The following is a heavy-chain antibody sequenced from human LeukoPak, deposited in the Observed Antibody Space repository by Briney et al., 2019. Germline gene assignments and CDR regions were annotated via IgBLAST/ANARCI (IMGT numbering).Heavy chain of an antibody. CDR2: ISTSGST. CDR1: GASISSGSYY. Sequence: SQTLSLTCTVSGASISSGSYYWTWIRQPAGKELEWIGRISTSGSTTYNPSLNSRVTISVDTSKNQFSLKLSSVTAADTAVYYCARARAYYGSGSYYDFDYWGQGTLVTVSS. V-gene: IGHV4-61*02. J-gene: IGHJ4*02. D-gene: IGHD3-10*01. CDR3: ARARAYYGSGSYYDFDY.